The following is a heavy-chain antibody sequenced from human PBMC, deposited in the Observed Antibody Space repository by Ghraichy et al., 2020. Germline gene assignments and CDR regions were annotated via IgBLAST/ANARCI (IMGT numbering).Heavy chain of an antibody. Sequence: GGSLRLSCAASGFSFPSYAMNWVRQAPGRGLEWVSSISASGDITYYVYSLKGRFTIFRDNSKKTLYLQMNNLRAEDTAVYFCAKTNNAHWNEDLFHIWGQGTLATISS. CDR1: GFSFPSYA. CDR2: ISASGDIT. CDR3: AKTNNAHWNEDLFHI. D-gene: IGHD1-1*01. J-gene: IGHJ3*02. V-gene: IGHV3-23*01.